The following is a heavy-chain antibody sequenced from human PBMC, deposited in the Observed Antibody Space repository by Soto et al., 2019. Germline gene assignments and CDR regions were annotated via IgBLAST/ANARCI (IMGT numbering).Heavy chain of an antibody. D-gene: IGHD4-17*01. CDR1: GGSISSSSYY. Sequence: SETLSLTCTVSGGSISSSSYYWGWIRQPPGKGLEWIGNIYYRGTTYYNPSLKSRVTISVDTSKNQFSLKLASVTAADTAVYYCARDYGDYQFDYWGQGTLVTVPQ. V-gene: IGHV4-39*02. J-gene: IGHJ4*02. CDR3: ARDYGDYQFDY. CDR2: IYYRGTT.